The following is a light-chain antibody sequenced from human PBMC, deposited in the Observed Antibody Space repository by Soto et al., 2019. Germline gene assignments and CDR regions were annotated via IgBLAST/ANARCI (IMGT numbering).Light chain of an antibody. CDR3: QVWDSGSDHRGVV. Sequence: SYELTQPPSVSVAPGQTARITCGGNNIGRKSVNWYQQKPGQAPVLVVYDDSDRPSGIPERFSGSDSGNTATLTISRVEAGDEDDYYCQVWDSGSDHRGVVFGGGTKLTVL. CDR1: NIGRKS. J-gene: IGLJ2*01. CDR2: DDS. V-gene: IGLV3-21*02.